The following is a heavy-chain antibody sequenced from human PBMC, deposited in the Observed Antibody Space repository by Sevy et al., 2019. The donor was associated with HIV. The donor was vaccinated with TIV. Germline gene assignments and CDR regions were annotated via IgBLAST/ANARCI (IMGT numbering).Heavy chain of an antibody. CDR1: GVSVNNGDYY. Sequence: GSLRLSCTVSGVSVNNGDYYWTWIRQPPGKGLEWIGYAYYSGSTNYNPSLESRVTISVDTSKNQFSLKLNSVTTADTAVYYCVRGVNLDVIPWGHWGRGILVTVSS. CDR2: AYYSGST. D-gene: IGHD1-26*01. J-gene: IGHJ4*02. V-gene: IGHV4-61*08. CDR3: VRGVNLDVIPWGH.